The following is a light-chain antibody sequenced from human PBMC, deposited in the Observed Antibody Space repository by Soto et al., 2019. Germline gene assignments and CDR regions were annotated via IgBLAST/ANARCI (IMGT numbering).Light chain of an antibody. CDR3: QQYNNYPRDRT. J-gene: IGKJ1*01. V-gene: IGKV3-15*01. CDR2: GAS. Sequence: EIVMTQSPATLSASPGERATLSCRASQSIGSNLAWYQQKPGQAPSLLIYGASTRATGIPARFTGSGSGTEFTLTISSLPSEDFAIFFCQQYNNYPRDRTFGQGTKVEIK. CDR1: QSIGSN.